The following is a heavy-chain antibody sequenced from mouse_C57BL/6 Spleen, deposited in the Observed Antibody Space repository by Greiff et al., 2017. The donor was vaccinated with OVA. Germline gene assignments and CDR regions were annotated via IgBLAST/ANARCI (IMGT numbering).Heavy chain of an antibody. J-gene: IGHJ2*01. CDR3: ASGYYYGSSYSEFDY. Sequence: VQLQQPGAELVKPGASVKISCKASGYAFSSYWMNWVKQRPGKGLEWIGQIYPGDGDTNYNGKFKGKATLTADKSSSTAYMQLSSLTSEDSAVYFWASGYYYGSSYSEFDYWGQGTTLTVSS. CDR1: GYAFSSYW. V-gene: IGHV1-80*01. CDR2: IYPGDGDT. D-gene: IGHD1-1*01.